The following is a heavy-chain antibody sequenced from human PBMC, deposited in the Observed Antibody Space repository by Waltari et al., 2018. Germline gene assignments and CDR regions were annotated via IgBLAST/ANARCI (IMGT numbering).Heavy chain of an antibody. CDR1: GFTFSSYA. J-gene: IGHJ4*02. V-gene: IGHV3-30-3*01. CDR2: ISYDGSNK. CDR3: ARSPPPRGSRMDY. Sequence: QVQLVESGGGVVQPGRSLRLSCAASGFTFSSYAIPWVRQAPGKGLEWVAVISYDGSNKYYADSVKGRFTISRDNSKNTLYLQMNSLRAEDTAVYYCARSPPPRGSRMDYWGQGTLVTVSS. D-gene: IGHD5-12*01.